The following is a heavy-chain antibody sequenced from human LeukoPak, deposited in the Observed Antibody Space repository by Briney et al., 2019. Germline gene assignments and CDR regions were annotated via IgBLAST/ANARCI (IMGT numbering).Heavy chain of an antibody. CDR1: GFTFSSYA. D-gene: IGHD4-11*01. CDR3: AKVGSKNYYYYYMDV. J-gene: IGHJ6*03. V-gene: IGHV3-23*01. CDR2: ISGSGGST. Sequence: NPGGSLRLSCTASGFTFSSYAMSWVRQAPGKGLEWVSAISGSGGSTYYADSVKGRFTISRGNSKNTLYLQMNSLRAEDTAVYYCAKVGSKNYYYYYMDVWGKGTTVTVSS.